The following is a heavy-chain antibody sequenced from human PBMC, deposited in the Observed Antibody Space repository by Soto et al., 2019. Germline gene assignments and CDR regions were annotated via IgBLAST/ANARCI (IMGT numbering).Heavy chain of an antibody. CDR2: ISDSGGRT. CDR1: GLTFSSNG. Sequence: EVQLLESGGGLVQPGGSLRLSCAASGLTFSSNGMSWVRQAPGKGLEWVSGISDSGGRTYYADSVKGRFTISRDNSKNTLYLQMNSLRAEDTAVHYCAKDESRVVVPDNWFDSWGQGTLVTVSS. D-gene: IGHD3-22*01. V-gene: IGHV3-23*01. CDR3: AKDESRVVVPDNWFDS. J-gene: IGHJ5*01.